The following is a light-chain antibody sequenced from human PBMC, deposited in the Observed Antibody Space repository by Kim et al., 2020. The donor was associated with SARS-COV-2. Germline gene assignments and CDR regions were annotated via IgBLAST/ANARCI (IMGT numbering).Light chain of an antibody. Sequence: ENVLTQSPGTLSLSPGEAATLSCRASQSVINNYLAWYQQKPGQAPRLLIHGASGRVTGIPDKFSGSGSGTDFTLTISRLEPEDFAVYFCQQYGSFPTFGGGTKVDIK. J-gene: IGKJ4*01. V-gene: IGKV3-20*01. CDR2: GAS. CDR3: QQYGSFPT. CDR1: QSVINNY.